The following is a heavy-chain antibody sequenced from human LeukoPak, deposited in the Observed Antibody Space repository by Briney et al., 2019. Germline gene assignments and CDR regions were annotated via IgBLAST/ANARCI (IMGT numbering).Heavy chain of an antibody. CDR3: ARVTSPYSGSYSY. V-gene: IGHV1-2*02. CDR1: GYTFTGYY. J-gene: IGHJ4*02. CDR2: INPNSGGT. Sequence: ASVKVSCKASGYTFTGYYMHWVRRAPGQGLEWMGWINPNSGGTNYAQKFQGRVTMTRDTSISTAYMELSRLRSDDTAVYYCARVTSPYSGSYSYWGQGTLVTVSS. D-gene: IGHD1-26*01.